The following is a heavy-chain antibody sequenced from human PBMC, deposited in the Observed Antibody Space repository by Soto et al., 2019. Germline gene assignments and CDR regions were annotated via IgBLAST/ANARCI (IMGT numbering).Heavy chain of an antibody. CDR3: ARGPHAYSSSSGYYFDY. V-gene: IGHV3-33*01. Sequence: QVQLVESGGGVVQPGRSLRLSCAASGFTFSSYGMHWVRQTPGKGLEWVAVIWYDGSRQFYADSVKGRFTISRDNSNLYLQMNSLRDEDTAVYYCARGPHAYSSSSGYYFDYWGQGTLVTVSS. CDR2: IWYDGSRQ. J-gene: IGHJ4*02. CDR1: GFTFSSYG. D-gene: IGHD6-6*01.